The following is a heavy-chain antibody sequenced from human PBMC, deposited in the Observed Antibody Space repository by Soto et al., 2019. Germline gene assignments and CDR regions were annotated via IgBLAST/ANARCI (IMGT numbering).Heavy chain of an antibody. D-gene: IGHD6-19*01. Sequence: SETLSLTCTVSGGSISSSSYYWGWIRQPPGKGLEWIGSIYYSGSTYYNPSLKSRVTISVDTSKNQFSLKLSSVTAADTAVYYCARHPQNGDIPLLAVAGDFNFDYWGQGTLVTV. V-gene: IGHV4-39*01. CDR1: GGSISSSSYY. CDR2: IYYSGST. J-gene: IGHJ4*02. CDR3: ARHPQNGDIPLLAVAGDFNFDY.